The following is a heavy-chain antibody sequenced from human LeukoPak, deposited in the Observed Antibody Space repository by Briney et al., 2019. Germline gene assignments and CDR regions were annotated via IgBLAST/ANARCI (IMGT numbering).Heavy chain of an antibody. J-gene: IGHJ4*02. CDR2: INQDGSEE. Sequence: PGGSLRLSCAASGFTFSNSGMSWVRQAPGKGLEWVANINQDGSEENCVDSVKGRFTISRDNAKNSLYLQMNSLRAEDTAVYYCANNRASLDYWGQGTLVTVSS. CDR3: ANNRASLDY. CDR1: GFTFSNSG. D-gene: IGHD2/OR15-2a*01. V-gene: IGHV3-7*02.